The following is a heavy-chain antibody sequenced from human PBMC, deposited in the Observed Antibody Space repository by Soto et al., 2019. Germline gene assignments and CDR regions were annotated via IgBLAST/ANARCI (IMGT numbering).Heavy chain of an antibody. J-gene: IGHJ6*02. CDR1: GYTFTGYY. CDR3: ARDRMRYCSGGSCYAGYYYGMDV. Sequence: ASVKVSCKASGYTFTGYYMHWVRQAPGQGLEWMGWINPNSGGTNYAQKFQGWVTMTRDTSISTAYMELSRLRSDDTAVYYCARDRMRYCSGGSCYAGYYYGMDVWGQGTTVTVSS. V-gene: IGHV1-2*04. CDR2: INPNSGGT. D-gene: IGHD2-15*01.